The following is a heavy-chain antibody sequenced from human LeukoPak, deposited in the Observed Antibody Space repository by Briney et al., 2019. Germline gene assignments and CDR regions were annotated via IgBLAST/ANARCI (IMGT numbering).Heavy chain of an antibody. J-gene: IGHJ4*02. Sequence: GESLKISCKGAGYNFTHYWITWVRQMPGKGLEWMGSIDPSDSYTNYSPSFQGHVTISADKSISTAYLQWSSLMASDTAMYYCARTYYDILTGYSLSDYWGQGTLVTVSS. CDR1: GYNFTHYW. CDR3: ARTYYDILTGYSLSDY. D-gene: IGHD3-9*01. V-gene: IGHV5-10-1*01. CDR2: IDPSDSYT.